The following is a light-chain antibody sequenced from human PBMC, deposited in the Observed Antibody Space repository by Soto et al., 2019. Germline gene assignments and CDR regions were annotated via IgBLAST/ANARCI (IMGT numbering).Light chain of an antibody. CDR2: AAS. V-gene: IGKV1-27*01. Sequence: DIQMTQSPSSLSASVGDRVTITCRASQGFSNYLAWYQQKPGKVPKLLIYAASTLQSGVPSRFSGSGSGTDFTLTISSLQPEDVATYYCQKYNGAPQTFGQGTKVEIK. CDR1: QGFSNY. CDR3: QKYNGAPQT. J-gene: IGKJ1*01.